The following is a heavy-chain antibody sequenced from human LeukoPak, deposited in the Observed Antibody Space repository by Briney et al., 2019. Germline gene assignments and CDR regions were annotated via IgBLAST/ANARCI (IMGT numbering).Heavy chain of an antibody. J-gene: IGHJ6*02. CDR1: GGSISSYY. CDR2: IYYSGST. V-gene: IGHV4-59*01. CDR3: AREGGNYFDYYYGMDV. D-gene: IGHD1-26*01. Sequence: SETLSLTCTVSGGSISSYYWSWIRQPPGKGLEWIGYIYYSGSTNYNPSLKSRVTISVDTSKNQFSLKLSSVTAADTAVYYCAREGGNYFDYYYGMDVRGQGTTVTVSS.